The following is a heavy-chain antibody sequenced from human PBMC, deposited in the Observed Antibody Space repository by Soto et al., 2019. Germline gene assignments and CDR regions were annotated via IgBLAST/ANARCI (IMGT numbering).Heavy chain of an antibody. V-gene: IGHV4-31*11. Sequence: LYVTCAVSGCSLSSGGYYWSWIRQHPGKGLEWIGYIYYSGSTYYNPSLKSRVTISVDTSNNQFSLKLSSVTAADTAVYYCAREDCSGGSCYCDPWGQGALVTVSS. CDR2: IYYSGST. J-gene: IGHJ5*02. CDR1: GCSLSSGGYY. CDR3: AREDCSGGSCYCDP. D-gene: IGHD2-15*01.